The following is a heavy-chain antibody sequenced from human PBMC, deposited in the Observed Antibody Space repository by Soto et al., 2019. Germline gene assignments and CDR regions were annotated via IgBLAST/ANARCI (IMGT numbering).Heavy chain of an antibody. D-gene: IGHD6-19*01. CDR2: IWYDGSNK. CDR3: ARVLSSGWYDAFDI. V-gene: IGHV3-33*01. CDR1: GFTFSSYG. Sequence: QVQLVESGGGVVQPGRSLRLSCAASGFTFSSYGMHWVSQAPGKGLEWVAVIWYDGSNKYYADSVKGRFTISRDNSKNTLYLQMNSVRAEYTAVDYCARVLSSGWYDAFDIWGQGTMVTVSS. J-gene: IGHJ3*02.